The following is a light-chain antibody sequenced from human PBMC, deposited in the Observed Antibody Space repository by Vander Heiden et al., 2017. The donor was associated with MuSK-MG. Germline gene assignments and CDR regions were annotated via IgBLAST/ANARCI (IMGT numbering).Light chain of an antibody. CDR3: QQDASSPIT. CDR2: GAS. CDR1: QSVSYSY. Sequence: EIVLTQSPGTLSLSPGERATLSCRASQSVSYSYLAWYQQKPGQAPRLLIYGASSRATGIPDRFSGSGSGTDFTLTISRLEPEDFAVYYCQQDASSPITFGQGTRLEIK. J-gene: IGKJ5*01. V-gene: IGKV3-20*01.